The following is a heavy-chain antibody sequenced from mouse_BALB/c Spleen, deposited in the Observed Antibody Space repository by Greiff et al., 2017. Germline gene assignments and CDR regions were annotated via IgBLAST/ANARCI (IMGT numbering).Heavy chain of an antibody. CDR1: GYTFSSYW. CDR3: ARRDWDEAMDY. J-gene: IGHJ4*01. CDR2: ILPGSGST. Sequence: VQGVESGAELMKPGASVKISCKATGYTFSSYWIEWVKQRPGHGLEWIGEILPGSGSTNYNEKFKGKATFTADTSSNTAYMQLSSLTSEDSAVYYCARRDWDEAMDYWGQGTSVTVSS. D-gene: IGHD4-1*01. V-gene: IGHV1-9*01.